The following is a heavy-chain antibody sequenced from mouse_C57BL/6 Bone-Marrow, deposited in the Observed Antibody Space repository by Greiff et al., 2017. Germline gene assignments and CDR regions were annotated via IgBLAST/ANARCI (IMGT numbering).Heavy chain of an antibody. V-gene: IGHV5-4*01. CDR3: ARDNNYSQEDYYAMDY. CDR1: GFTFSSYA. Sequence: DVMLVESGGGLVKPGGSLKLSCAASGFTFSSYAMSWVRQTPEKRLEWVATISDGGSYTYYPDNVKGRFTISRDNAKNNLYLQMSHLKSEDTAMYYGARDNNYSQEDYYAMDYWGQGTSVTVSS. D-gene: IGHD1-3*01. J-gene: IGHJ4*01. CDR2: ISDGGSYT.